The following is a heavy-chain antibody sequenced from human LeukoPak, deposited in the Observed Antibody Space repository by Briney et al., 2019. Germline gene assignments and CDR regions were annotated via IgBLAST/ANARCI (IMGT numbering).Heavy chain of an antibody. Sequence: QAGGSLRLSCAASGFTVSSNYMSWVRQAPGKGLEWVSVIYSGGSTYYADSVKGRFTISRDNSKNTLYLQMNSLRAEDTAVYYCAIDGPRIAAAGAYWGQGTLVTVSS. CDR3: AIDGPRIAAAGAY. V-gene: IGHV3-53*01. CDR2: IYSGGST. J-gene: IGHJ4*02. D-gene: IGHD6-13*01. CDR1: GFTVSSNY.